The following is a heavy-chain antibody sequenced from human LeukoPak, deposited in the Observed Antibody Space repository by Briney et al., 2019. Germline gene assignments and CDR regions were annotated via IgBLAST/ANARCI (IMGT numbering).Heavy chain of an antibody. J-gene: IGHJ4*02. CDR3: ARLAEYCSSTSCYSYFDY. CDR2: IYHSGST. Sequence: SETLSLTCAVSGGSISSSNWWSWVRQPPGKGLEWIGEIYHSGSTNYNPSLKSRVTISVDKSKNQFSLKLSSVTAADTAVYYCARLAEYCSSTSCYSYFDYSGQGTLVTVSS. D-gene: IGHD2-2*02. V-gene: IGHV4-4*02. CDR1: GGSISSSNW.